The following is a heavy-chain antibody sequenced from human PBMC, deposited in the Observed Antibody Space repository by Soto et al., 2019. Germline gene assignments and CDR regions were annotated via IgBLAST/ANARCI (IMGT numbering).Heavy chain of an antibody. CDR2: IFYSGST. V-gene: IGHV4-59*01. J-gene: IGHJ5*01. Sequence: QVQLQESGPGLVKPSETLSLTCTVSGGSISSYYWSWIRQPPGKGLEWIGFIFYSGSTSYNPSLKSRVTISIDTAEYPFSLTLNSVTAADKAMYYCASMIGDPVLSFDSWGQGTLVAVSS. CDR1: GGSISSYY. D-gene: IGHD3-10*02. CDR3: ASMIGDPVLSFDS.